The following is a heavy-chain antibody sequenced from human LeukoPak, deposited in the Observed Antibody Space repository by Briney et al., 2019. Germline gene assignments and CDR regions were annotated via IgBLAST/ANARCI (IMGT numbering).Heavy chain of an antibody. J-gene: IGHJ6*02. V-gene: IGHV4-59*01. CDR1: GGSISSYY. D-gene: IGHD5-12*01. CDR2: IYYSGST. CDR3: AIGLDLVATETDYYYYYGMDV. Sequence: PSETLSLTCTVSGGSISSYYWSWIRQPPGKGLEWIGYIYYSGSTNYNPSLKSRVTISVDTSKNQFSLKLSSVTAADTAVYYCAIGLDLVATETDYYYYYGMDVWGQGTTVTVSS.